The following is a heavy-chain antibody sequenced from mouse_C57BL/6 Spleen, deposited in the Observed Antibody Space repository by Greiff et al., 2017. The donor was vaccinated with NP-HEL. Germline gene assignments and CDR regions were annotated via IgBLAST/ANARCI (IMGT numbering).Heavy chain of an antibody. Sequence: VQLQQSGPELVKPGASVKISCKASGYAFSSSWMNWVKQRPGKGLEWIGRIYPGDGDTNYNGKFKGKATLTADKSSSTAYMQRSSLTSEDSAVYFCARSRGSFAYWGQGTRVTVSA. J-gene: IGHJ3*01. CDR1: GYAFSSSW. CDR3: ARSRGSFAY. CDR2: IYPGDGDT. V-gene: IGHV1-82*01. D-gene: IGHD3-1*01.